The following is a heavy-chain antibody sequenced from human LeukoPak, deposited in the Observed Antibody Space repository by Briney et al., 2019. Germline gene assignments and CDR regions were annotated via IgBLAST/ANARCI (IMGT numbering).Heavy chain of an antibody. V-gene: IGHV1-18*01. Sequence: ASVKVSCKASGYTFTSYGFSWVRQAPGQGLEWMGWISAYNGDTNYPQNLQDRVTVTIDTSTTTAYMELRSLRSDDTAVYYCARGGNYYGSGTHGPYWFDPWGQGTLVTVSS. J-gene: IGHJ5*02. CDR1: GYTFTSYG. CDR3: ARGGNYYGSGTHGPYWFDP. D-gene: IGHD3-10*01. CDR2: ISAYNGDT.